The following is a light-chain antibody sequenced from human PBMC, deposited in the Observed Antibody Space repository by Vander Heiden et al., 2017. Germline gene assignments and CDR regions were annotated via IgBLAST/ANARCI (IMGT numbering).Light chain of an antibody. J-gene: IGKJ4*01. CDR3: QQYDSSPLT. CDR1: RSISSTY. V-gene: IGKV3-20*01. CDR2: GAS. Sequence: EIVLTQSPGTLSSSPGESATLPCRASRSISSTYLAWYQQRPGQAPRLLISGASNRATGIPDRFSGSGSETDFTLTISTLEPEDSAVYYCQQYDSSPLTFGGGTKVDIK.